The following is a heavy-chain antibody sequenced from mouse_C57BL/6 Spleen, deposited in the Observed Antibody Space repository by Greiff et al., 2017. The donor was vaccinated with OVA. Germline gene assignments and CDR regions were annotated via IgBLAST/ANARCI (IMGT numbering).Heavy chain of an antibody. CDR3: ARSGRLRRRFSFAY. CDR2: INPNNGGT. J-gene: IGHJ3*01. V-gene: IGHV1-18*01. CDR1: GYTFTDYN. D-gene: IGHD2-4*01. Sequence: EVKLQQSGPELVKPGASVKIPCKASGYTFTDYNMDWVKQSHGKSLEWIGDINPNNGGTIYNQKFKGKATLTVDKSSSTAYMELRSLTSEDTAVYYCARSGRLRRRFSFAYWGQGTLVTVSA.